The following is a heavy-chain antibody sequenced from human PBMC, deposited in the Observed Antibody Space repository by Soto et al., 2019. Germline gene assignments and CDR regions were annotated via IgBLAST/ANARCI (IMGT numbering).Heavy chain of an antibody. Sequence: ESGGGVVQPGRSLRLSCAASGFTFSSYAMHWVRQAPGKGLEWVAVISYDGSNKYYADSVKGRFTISRDNSKNTLYLQMNSLRAEDTAVYYCARAMVRGPFDLWGRGTLVTVSS. D-gene: IGHD3-10*01. CDR1: GFTFSSYA. J-gene: IGHJ2*01. CDR2: ISYDGSNK. CDR3: ARAMVRGPFDL. V-gene: IGHV3-30-3*01.